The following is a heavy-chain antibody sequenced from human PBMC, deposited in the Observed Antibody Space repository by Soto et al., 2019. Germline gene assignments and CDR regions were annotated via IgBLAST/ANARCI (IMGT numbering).Heavy chain of an antibody. D-gene: IGHD4-4*01. CDR1: GGSISSGCYN. J-gene: IGHJ4*02. Sequence: SETLSLTCTVSGGSISSGCYNWSWIRQPPGKGLEWIGFIFYSGSTNYNPSLKSRVTISVDTSKNQFSLKLSSVTAADTAVYYCARRYGYSFDYWGQGTLVTVSS. CDR3: ARRYGYSFDY. V-gene: IGHV4-61*01. CDR2: IFYSGST.